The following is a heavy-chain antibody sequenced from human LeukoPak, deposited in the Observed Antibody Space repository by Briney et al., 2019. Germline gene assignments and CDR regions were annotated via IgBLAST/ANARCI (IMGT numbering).Heavy chain of an antibody. D-gene: IGHD5-12*01. V-gene: IGHV4-59*01. CDR1: GGSISSFY. J-gene: IGHJ4*02. Sequence: PSETLSLTCTVSGGSISSFYWSWIRQPPGKGLQWIGYIYYSGITRYNPSLKSRVTISVDTSKNQFSLKLSSVTAADTAVYYCASGGYSGYAFDYWGRGILVTVSS. CDR3: ASGGYSGYAFDY. CDR2: IYYSGIT.